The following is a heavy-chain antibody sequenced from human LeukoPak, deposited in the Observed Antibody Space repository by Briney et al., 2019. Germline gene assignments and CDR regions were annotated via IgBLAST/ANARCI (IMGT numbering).Heavy chain of an antibody. V-gene: IGHV4-31*03. CDR2: ISYSGST. CDR1: GGSLNSGAYY. Sequence: PSQTLSLTCSVFGGSLNSGAYYWSWIRQHPGKGLEWIGYISYSGSTYYSPSLKSRVSISADTSKNQFSLNVRSVTAADTAMYYCARMPRGIEVVTPYYFDNWGQGALVTVSP. D-gene: IGHD2-21*02. J-gene: IGHJ4*02. CDR3: ARMPRGIEVVTPYYFDN.